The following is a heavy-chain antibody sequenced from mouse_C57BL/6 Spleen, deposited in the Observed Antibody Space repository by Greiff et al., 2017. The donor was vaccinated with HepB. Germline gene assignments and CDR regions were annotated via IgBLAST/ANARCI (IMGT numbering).Heavy chain of an antibody. J-gene: IGHJ2*01. V-gene: IGHV1-50*01. CDR3: ARRVTHYFDY. Sequence: QVQLQQPGAELVKPGASVKLSCKASGYTFTSYWMQWVKQRPGQGLEWIGEVDPSDSYTNYNQKFKGKATLTVDTSSSTAYMQLSSLTSEDSAVYYCARRVTHYFDYWGQGTTLTVSS. CDR2: VDPSDSYT. D-gene: IGHD2-3*01. CDR1: GYTFTSYW.